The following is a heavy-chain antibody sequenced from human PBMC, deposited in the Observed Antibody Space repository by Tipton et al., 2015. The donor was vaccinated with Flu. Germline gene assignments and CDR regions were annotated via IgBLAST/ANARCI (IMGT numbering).Heavy chain of an antibody. Sequence: SLRLSCAASGFTFSSYAMHWVRQAPGKGLEWVAVIQYGGSEIRYADSVKGRFTISRDNSKKTLYLQMNSLRGEDTGVYYCAKDRSGSWTFDYCGQGSLVTVSS. CDR3: AKDRSGSWTFDY. CDR1: GFTFSSYA. D-gene: IGHD6-13*01. J-gene: IGHJ4*02. V-gene: IGHV3-30*02. CDR2: IQYGGSEI.